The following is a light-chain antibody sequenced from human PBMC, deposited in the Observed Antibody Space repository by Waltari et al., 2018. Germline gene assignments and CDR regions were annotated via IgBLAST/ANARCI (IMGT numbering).Light chain of an antibody. CDR3: QQYDNLPLT. CDR2: DAS. CDR1: QAISNY. V-gene: IGKV1-33*01. Sequence: DIHMTQSPSSLSASVGDRVTITCQASQAISNYLNWYQQKPGKAPKLLIYDASTWETGVPSRFSGSGSGTDFTFTISSLQPEDIATYYCQQYDNLPLTFGGGTKVEIK. J-gene: IGKJ4*01.